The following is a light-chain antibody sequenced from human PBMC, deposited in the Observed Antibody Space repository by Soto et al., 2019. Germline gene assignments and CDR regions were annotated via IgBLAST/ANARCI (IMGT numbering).Light chain of an antibody. J-gene: IGLJ2*01. CDR3: LLAYSNAGV. V-gene: IGLV7-46*01. Sequence: QAVVTQEPSLTVSPGGTVTLTCGSSTGAVTSGHYPYWFQQKAGQAPRTLIFDTSNKHSWTPARFSGSLLGGKAALTLSGAQPEDEADYYFLLAYSNAGVFGGGTKLTVL. CDR2: DTS. CDR1: TGAVTSGHY.